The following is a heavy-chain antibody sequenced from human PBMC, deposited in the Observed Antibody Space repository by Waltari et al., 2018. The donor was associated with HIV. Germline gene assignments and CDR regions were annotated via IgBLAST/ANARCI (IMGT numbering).Heavy chain of an antibody. D-gene: IGHD3-10*02. CDR2: ISPHNGDT. CDR1: GYTFNDYG. Sequence: QVQLVQSGPEVKKPGASVKVFCKASGYTFNDYGITWVRQAPGQGLEWMGWISPHNGDTRSAQKFQDRVSMTTDTSTDTAYLELRSLRSDDTAVYYCGRDLISSDYYVNLAYWGQGTLVTVSS. CDR3: GRDLISSDYYVNLAY. V-gene: IGHV1-18*01. J-gene: IGHJ1*01.